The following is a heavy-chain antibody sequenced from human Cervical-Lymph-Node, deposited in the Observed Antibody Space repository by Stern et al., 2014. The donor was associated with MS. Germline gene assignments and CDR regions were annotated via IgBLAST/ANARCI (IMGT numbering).Heavy chain of an antibody. J-gene: IGHJ4*02. CDR3: ARGNEFFIFNY. V-gene: IGHV3-66*01. D-gene: IGHD1-1*01. CDR1: GITVNSNY. CDR2: IYSGGST. Sequence: VQLVESGGGLVQPGGSLRLSCAASGITVNSNYMSWVRQAPGKGLEWVSVIYSGGSTYYADSVKGRFTISRDNSKNTLYLQMNSLKAEDTAVYYCARGNEFFIFNYWGQGTLVTVSS.